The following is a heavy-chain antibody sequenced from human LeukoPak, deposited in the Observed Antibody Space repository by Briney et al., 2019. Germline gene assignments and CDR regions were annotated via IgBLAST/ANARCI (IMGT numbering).Heavy chain of an antibody. V-gene: IGHV3-48*01. D-gene: IGHD4-17*01. CDR3: ASLYGEILDY. CDR1: GLTFTKYD. CDR2: ISSSSSTI. Sequence: PGGSLRLSCAASGLTFTKYDMTWVRQAPGKGLEWVSYISSSSSTIYYADSVEGRFTISGDNAKNSLYLQMNSLRAEDTAVYYCASLYGEILDYWGQGTLVTVSS. J-gene: IGHJ4*02.